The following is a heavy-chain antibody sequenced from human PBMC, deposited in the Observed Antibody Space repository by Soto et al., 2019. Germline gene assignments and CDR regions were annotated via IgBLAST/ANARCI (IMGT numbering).Heavy chain of an antibody. J-gene: IGHJ4*02. CDR3: ARAPKVSGSSQTRPDF. Sequence: QVQLHQWGAGLLKPSETLSLACSIYSGSFSGYYWSWIRQPPGKALEWIGEISQSGNTNYSPSLKSLVSISIDTSMKQFSLNLASVSAADTAVYYCARAPKVSGSSQTRPDFWGQGTLVTVSS. V-gene: IGHV4-34*01. CDR2: ISQSGNT. D-gene: IGHD6-6*01. CDR1: SGSFSGYY.